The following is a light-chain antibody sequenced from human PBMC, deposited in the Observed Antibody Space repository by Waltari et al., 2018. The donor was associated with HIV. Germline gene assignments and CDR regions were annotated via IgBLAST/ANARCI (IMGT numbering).Light chain of an antibody. CDR1: SSDVGGYNF. Sequence: QSALTQPPSASGSPGQSVTISCTGTSSDVGGYNFVSWYQQHPGKAPKLMIFEVTKRPSGVPARFSGSKSGNTASLTVSGLQADDEAAYYCSSYAGSNNLVFGGGTKLTVL. CDR2: EVT. CDR3: SSYAGSNNLV. V-gene: IGLV2-8*01. J-gene: IGLJ2*01.